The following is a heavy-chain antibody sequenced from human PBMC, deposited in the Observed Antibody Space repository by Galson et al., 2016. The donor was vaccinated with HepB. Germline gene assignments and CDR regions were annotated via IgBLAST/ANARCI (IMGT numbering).Heavy chain of an antibody. CDR2: IYYSGST. V-gene: IGHV4-59*01. Sequence: ETLSLTCTVSGGSISSYCWSWIRQPPGKGLEWIGYIYYSGSTNYNPSLKSRVTISVDTSKNQFSLKLSSVTAADTAVYYCARDRGRWEWLHYGMDVWGPWNPVHRLL. J-gene: IGHJ6*01. CDR3: ARDRGRWEWLHYGMDV. D-gene: IGHD3-3*01. CDR1: GGSISSYC.